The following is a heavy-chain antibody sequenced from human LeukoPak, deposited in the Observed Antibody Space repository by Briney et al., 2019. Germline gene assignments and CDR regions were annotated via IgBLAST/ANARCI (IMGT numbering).Heavy chain of an antibody. J-gene: IGHJ4*02. CDR3: AKSRSWLYYFDY. CDR2: ISSSSSTI. Sequence: GGSLRLSCAASGFTFSSYSMNWVRQAPGKGLEWVSYISSSSSTIYYADSVKGRFTISRDNAKNSLYLQMNSLRDEDTAVYYCAKSRSWLYYFDYWGQGILVTVSS. D-gene: IGHD6-13*01. V-gene: IGHV3-48*02. CDR1: GFTFSSYS.